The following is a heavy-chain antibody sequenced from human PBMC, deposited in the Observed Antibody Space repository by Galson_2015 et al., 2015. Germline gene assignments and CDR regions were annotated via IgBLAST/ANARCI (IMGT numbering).Heavy chain of an antibody. CDR3: ARSAAGTLAFDY. Sequence: TLSLTCAVSGGSLSSSNWWSWVRQPPGKGLEWIGEIYHSGSTNYNPSLKSRVTISVDTSKNQFSLKLSSVTAADTAVYYCARSAAGTLAFDYWGQGTLVTVSS. CDR2: IYHSGST. V-gene: IGHV4-4*02. CDR1: GGSLSSSNW. J-gene: IGHJ4*02. D-gene: IGHD6-13*01.